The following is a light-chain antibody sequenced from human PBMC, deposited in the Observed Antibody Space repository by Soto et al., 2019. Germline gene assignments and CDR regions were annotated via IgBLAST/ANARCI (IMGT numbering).Light chain of an antibody. V-gene: IGKV3-20*01. CDR3: QQYGSSPT. CDR1: QSVSATY. J-gene: IGKJ1*01. Sequence: EVVLTQSPGTLSFSPVERSTLSCRASQSVSATYIAWYQQKSGQAPRLLLYGSSSRATGVADRFSGSGSGTDFTLTISRLEPEDFAVYYCQQYGSSPTFGQGTKVDIK. CDR2: GSS.